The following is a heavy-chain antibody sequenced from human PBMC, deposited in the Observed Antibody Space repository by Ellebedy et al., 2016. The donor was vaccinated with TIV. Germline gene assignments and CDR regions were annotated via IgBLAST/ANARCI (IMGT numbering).Heavy chain of an antibody. CDR3: AKLAYNYDSSGYYFDY. Sequence: PGGSLRLSCAASGFTFTSSVMSWVRQAPGKGLEWISTTSASGGSTYSADSVRGRFTISRDNSKNTLYLQMSSLRAEDTAVYYCAKLAYNYDSSGYYFDYWGQGTLVTVSS. CDR1: GFTFTSSV. D-gene: IGHD3-22*01. V-gene: IGHV3-23*01. CDR2: TSASGGST. J-gene: IGHJ4*02.